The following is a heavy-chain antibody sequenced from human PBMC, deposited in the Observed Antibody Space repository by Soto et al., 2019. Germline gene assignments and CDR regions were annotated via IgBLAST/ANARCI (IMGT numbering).Heavy chain of an antibody. CDR3: ARQFCSGINCDRWLHX. CDR1: GYTFTAFG. V-gene: IGHV1-18*01. Sequence: EALVKVCCKTSGYTFTAFGITWVRQAPGQGLDSMGWISNYNDDTKYAQKVQGRLTMTTDTSTSTAYMELRSLTSYDTAVYYCARQFCSGINCDRWLHXWGQVTLVTVCX. J-gene: IGHJ5*02. D-gene: IGHD2-2*01. CDR2: ISNYNDDT.